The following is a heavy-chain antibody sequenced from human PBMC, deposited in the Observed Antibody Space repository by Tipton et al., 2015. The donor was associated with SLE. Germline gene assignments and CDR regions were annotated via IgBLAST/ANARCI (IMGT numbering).Heavy chain of an antibody. J-gene: IGHJ4*02. CDR1: GGSISSYY. Sequence: TLSLTCTVSGGSISSYYWSWIRQPPGKGLEWIGSIYYSGSTYYNPSLKSRVTISVDTSKNQFSLKLSSVTAADTAVYYCARGISSGWWNYWGQGNLVTVSS. D-gene: IGHD6-19*01. CDR3: ARGISSGWWNY. CDR2: IYYSGST. V-gene: IGHV4-39*07.